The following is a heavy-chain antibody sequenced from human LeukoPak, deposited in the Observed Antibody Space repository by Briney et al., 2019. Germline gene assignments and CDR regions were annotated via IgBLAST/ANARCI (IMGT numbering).Heavy chain of an antibody. V-gene: IGHV3-33*01. Sequence: GGSLRLSCAASGFTFSNYGMHWVRQAPGKGLEWVAVIWYDGSNQFYADSVKGRFTISRDNSKNTLSLQINGLRAEDTAVYYCTRDISSHYFDYWGQGTLVTVSS. D-gene: IGHD3-3*02. CDR3: TRDISSHYFDY. CDR1: GFTFSNYG. CDR2: IWYDGSNQ. J-gene: IGHJ4*02.